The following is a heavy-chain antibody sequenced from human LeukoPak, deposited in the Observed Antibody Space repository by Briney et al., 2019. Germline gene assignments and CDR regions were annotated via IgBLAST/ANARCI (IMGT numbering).Heavy chain of an antibody. CDR2: INHSGST. V-gene: IGHV4-34*01. D-gene: IGHD2-2*01. Sequence: SETLSLTCAVHGGSFSGYYWSWIRQPPGKGLEWIGEINHSGSTNYNPSLKSRVTISVDTSKNQFSLKLSFVTAADPAVYYCARGSYCSSTSCSPYYFDYWGQGTLVTVSS. CDR3: ARGSYCSSTSCSPYYFDY. CDR1: GGSFSGYY. J-gene: IGHJ4*02.